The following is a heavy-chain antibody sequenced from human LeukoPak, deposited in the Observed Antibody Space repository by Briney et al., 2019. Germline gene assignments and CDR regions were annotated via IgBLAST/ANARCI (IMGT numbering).Heavy chain of an antibody. V-gene: IGHV3-21*01. D-gene: IGHD6-19*01. CDR3: ARALPGGGWYDI. J-gene: IGHJ3*02. CDR1: GFTFSSYS. Sequence: GGSLRLSCAASGFTFSSYSMNWVRQAPGKGLEWVSSISSSSSYIYYADSVKGRFTISRDNAKNSLYLQMNSLRAEDTAVYYCARALPGGGWYDIWGQGTMVTVSS. CDR2: ISSSSSYI.